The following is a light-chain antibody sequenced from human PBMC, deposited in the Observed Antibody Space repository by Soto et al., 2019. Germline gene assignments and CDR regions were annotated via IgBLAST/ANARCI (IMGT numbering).Light chain of an antibody. CDR1: SSDVGAYKY. CDR3: TSYVGNDIWV. V-gene: IGLV2-8*01. CDR2: EVT. J-gene: IGLJ3*02. Sequence: QSALTQPPSASGSPGQSVTISCTGTSSDVGAYKYVSWYQQYPGKAPKLMIYEVTNRPSGVPDRFSGSRSGNTASLTVSGLQAEAEADYYCTSYVGNDIWVFGGGTKLTVL.